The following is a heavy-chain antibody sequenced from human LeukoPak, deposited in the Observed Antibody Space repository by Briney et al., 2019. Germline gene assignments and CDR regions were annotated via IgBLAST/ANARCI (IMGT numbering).Heavy chain of an antibody. CDR1: GYTFTAYG. CDR3: ARDTGSNFFDP. V-gene: IGHV1-18*01. J-gene: IGHJ5*02. D-gene: IGHD1-26*01. CDR2: ISTYNAKT. Sequence: ASVKVSCKASGYTFTAYGIIWVRQAPGQGLEWMGWISTYNAKTKYAQNLQGRVAMTTDTSTSTVYMELRSLSSDDTAVYYCARDTGSNFFDPWGQGTLVTVAS.